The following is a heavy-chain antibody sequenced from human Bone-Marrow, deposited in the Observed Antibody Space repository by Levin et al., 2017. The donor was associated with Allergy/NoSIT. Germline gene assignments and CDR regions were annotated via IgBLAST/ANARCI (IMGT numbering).Heavy chain of an antibody. D-gene: IGHD4/OR15-4a*01. Sequence: GESLKISCIASGFTFRSFSMQWIRQAQGKGLEWLALISYDGTQISYADSVKGRFTISRDTSKNILYLEMNSLIPEDTGVYYCARDLLTSMVPYWGQGTLVTVSS. V-gene: IGHV3-30*04. CDR1: GFTFRSFS. J-gene: IGHJ4*02. CDR3: ARDLLTSMVPY. CDR2: ISYDGTQI.